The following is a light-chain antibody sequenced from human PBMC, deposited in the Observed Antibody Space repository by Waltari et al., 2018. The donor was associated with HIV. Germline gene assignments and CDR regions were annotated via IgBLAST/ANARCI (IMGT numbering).Light chain of an antibody. J-gene: IGLJ2*01. CDR3: SSYTNTNTLI. Sequence: QSALTQPASVSGSPGQSISISCTGTSADIGGSKSVSWYQQHPGKVPKLILFEVRTRPSGVSNRFSGSKSDNTASLSISGLQAEDEAAYYCSSYTNTNTLIFGGGTRLTVL. CDR1: SADIGGSKS. V-gene: IGLV2-14*01. CDR2: EVR.